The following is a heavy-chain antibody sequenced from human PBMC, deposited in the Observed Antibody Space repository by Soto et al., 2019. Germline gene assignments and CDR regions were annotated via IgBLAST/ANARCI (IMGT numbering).Heavy chain of an antibody. J-gene: IGHJ6*01. CDR1: GGSFSSYV. V-gene: IGHV1-69*01. Sequence: QVQLVQSGAEVKKPGSSVKVSCKASGGSFSSYVISWVRQAPGQGLEWMGGITPIFGTANSAQKFQGRVTITADESTSTAYMEMSSLRSVDTAVYYCARSRASGSYRAENYDGMDVWGQGTTVTVSS. CDR2: ITPIFGTA. D-gene: IGHD3-10*01. CDR3: ARSRASGSYRAENYDGMDV.